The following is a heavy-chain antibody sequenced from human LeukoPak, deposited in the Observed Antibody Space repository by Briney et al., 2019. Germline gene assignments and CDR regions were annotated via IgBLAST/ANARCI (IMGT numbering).Heavy chain of an antibody. Sequence: PGGSLRLSCAASGFTFSSYWMSWVRQAPGKGLEWVANIKQDGSEKYYVDSVKGRFTISRDNAKNSLYLQVNSLRAEDTAVYYCARWSAYYYDSSGYSPRQDYYYYMDVWGKGTTVTISS. D-gene: IGHD3-22*01. CDR2: IKQDGSEK. J-gene: IGHJ6*03. CDR1: GFTFSSYW. CDR3: ARWSAYYYDSSGYSPRQDYYYYMDV. V-gene: IGHV3-7*01.